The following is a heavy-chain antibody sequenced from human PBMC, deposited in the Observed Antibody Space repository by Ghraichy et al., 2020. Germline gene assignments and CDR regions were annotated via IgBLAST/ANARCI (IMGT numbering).Heavy chain of an antibody. CDR1: GFTFSSYD. J-gene: IGHJ3*02. CDR2: MWNDGRNR. V-gene: IGHV3-33*01. D-gene: IGHD3-10*01. Sequence: GGSLRLSCAASGFTFSSYDMHWVRQAPGKGMEWVAVMWNDGRNRDHAEAVRGRFTISGDFSKSTLDLQLNSLRVEDTAVYYCARGRGGHAFDIWGQGTMVTVSS. CDR3: ARGRGGHAFDI.